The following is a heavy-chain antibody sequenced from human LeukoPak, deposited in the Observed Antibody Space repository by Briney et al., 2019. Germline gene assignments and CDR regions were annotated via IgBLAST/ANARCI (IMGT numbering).Heavy chain of an antibody. D-gene: IGHD6-19*01. J-gene: IGHJ4*02. Sequence: GASVKVSCKASGHTFTSSVISWVRQAPGQGLEWMGWICTYTGYSKYAQNLQGRVTMTADTSTSTAYMELSSLRSDDTAVYYCAKNSSGGYSDYWGQGTLVTVSS. CDR2: ICTYTGYS. CDR1: GHTFTSSV. CDR3: AKNSSGGYSDY. V-gene: IGHV1-18*01.